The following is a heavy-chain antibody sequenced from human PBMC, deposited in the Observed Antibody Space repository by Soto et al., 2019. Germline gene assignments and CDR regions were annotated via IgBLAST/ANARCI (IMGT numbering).Heavy chain of an antibody. J-gene: IGHJ5*02. CDR1: GGSISSGFYS. D-gene: IGHD2-21*02. CDR2: IYNSGNT. Sequence: SETLSLPCAVSGGSISSGFYSWSWIRQPPGQGLEWIGYIYNSGNTYYNPSLMSRVTISVDRSQNHFSLKLTSVTAADAAVYYCARGSDGVWNWFDPWGQGTQVTVSS. V-gene: IGHV4-30-2*01. CDR3: ARGSDGVWNWFDP.